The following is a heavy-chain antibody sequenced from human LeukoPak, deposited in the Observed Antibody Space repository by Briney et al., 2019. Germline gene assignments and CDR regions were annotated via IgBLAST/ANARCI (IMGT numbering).Heavy chain of an antibody. Sequence: GGSLRLSCAVSGFTVSSNYMSWVRQAPGKGLEWVSVIHSGGSIYYADSVTGRSIVSRDNSKNTVFLQMNSLRAGDTAVYYCVGAKGFGYWGQGTLVTVSS. J-gene: IGHJ4*02. CDR3: VGAKGFGY. CDR1: GFTVSSNY. CDR2: IHSGGSI. V-gene: IGHV3-66*01.